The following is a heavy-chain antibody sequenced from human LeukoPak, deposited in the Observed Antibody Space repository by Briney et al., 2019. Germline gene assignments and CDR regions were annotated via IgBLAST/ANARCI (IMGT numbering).Heavy chain of an antibody. J-gene: IGHJ6*02. CDR3: AKACDSSGYYSPYYYYGMDV. V-gene: IGHV1-2*02. D-gene: IGHD3-22*01. CDR2: INPNSGGT. CDR1: GYTFTGYY. Sequence: ASVKASCKASGYTFTGYYMHWVRQAPGQGLEWMGWINPNSGGTNYAQKFQGRVTMTRDTSISTAYMELSRLRSDDTAVYYCAKACDSSGYYSPYYYYGMDVWGQGTTVTVSS.